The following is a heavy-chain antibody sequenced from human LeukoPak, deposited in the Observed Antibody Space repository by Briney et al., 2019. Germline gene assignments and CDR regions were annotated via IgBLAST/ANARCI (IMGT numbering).Heavy chain of an antibody. CDR1: GFTFDDYG. V-gene: IGHV3-20*04. Sequence: GGSLRLSCAASGFTFDDYGMSWVRQAPGQGLEWVSGINWNGGSTGYADSVKGRFTISRDNAKSSLYLQMNSLRAEDTALYYCARDAGYCSGGSCPRGAYMDVWGKGTTVTVSS. CDR2: INWNGGST. CDR3: ARDAGYCSGGSCPRGAYMDV. J-gene: IGHJ6*03. D-gene: IGHD2-15*01.